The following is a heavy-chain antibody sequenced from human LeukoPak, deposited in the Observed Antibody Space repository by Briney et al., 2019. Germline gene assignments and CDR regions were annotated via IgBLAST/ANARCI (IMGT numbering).Heavy chain of an antibody. CDR2: ILGSGDIT. J-gene: IGHJ6*02. CDR1: GFSFRNFV. D-gene: IGHD4-17*01. CDR3: AREGTGGYYGDYNYYYGMDV. Sequence: GGSLRLSCAASGFSFRNFVMTWVRQAPGKGLEWVSTILGSGDITYYADSVKGRFTISRDNSNNTLFFQLNSLTAEDTAVYYCAREGTGGYYGDYNYYYGMDVWGQGTTVTVSS. V-gene: IGHV3-23*01.